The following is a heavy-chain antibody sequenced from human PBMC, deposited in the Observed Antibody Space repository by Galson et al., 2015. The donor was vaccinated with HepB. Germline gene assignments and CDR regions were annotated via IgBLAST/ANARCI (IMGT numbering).Heavy chain of an antibody. CDR1: GFTFSSYA. Sequence: SLRLSCAASGFTFSSYAMHWVRQAPGKGLEYVSAISSNGGSTYYADSVKGRFTISRDNSKNTLYLQMSSLRAEDTAVYYCVKGQQDTAMVSGHFDYWGQGALVTVSS. CDR2: ISSNGGST. D-gene: IGHD5-18*01. J-gene: IGHJ4*02. CDR3: VKGQQDTAMVSGHFDY. V-gene: IGHV3-64D*06.